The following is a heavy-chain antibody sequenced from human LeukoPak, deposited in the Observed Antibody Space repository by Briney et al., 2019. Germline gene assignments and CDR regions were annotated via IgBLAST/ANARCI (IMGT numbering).Heavy chain of an antibody. J-gene: IGHJ5*01. V-gene: IGHV3-74*03. CDR2: INSDGYSI. CDR1: GFTFSGYW. Sequence: GGSLRLSRAASGFTFSGYWMHWVRQAPGKGLVWVSRINSDGYSITYADSVKGRFTISRDNAKNTLYLQMNSLIAEDTAVYFCARAGYSSGFDSWGQGTLVTVSS. D-gene: IGHD6-25*01. CDR3: ARAGYSSGFDS.